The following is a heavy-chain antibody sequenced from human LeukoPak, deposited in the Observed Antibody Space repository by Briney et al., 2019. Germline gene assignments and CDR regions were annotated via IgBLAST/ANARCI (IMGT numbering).Heavy chain of an antibody. CDR2: INSDGSGT. J-gene: IGHJ3*02. Sequence: GGSLRLSCAASGFTFNSYWMHWVRQAPGKGLVWVSRINSDGSGTSDADFVKGRFTISRDNSKNTLYLQMNSLRAEDTAMYYCARDRLTNDAFDIWSQGTMVTVSS. D-gene: IGHD2-8*01. CDR1: GFTFNSYW. V-gene: IGHV3-74*01. CDR3: ARDRLTNDAFDI.